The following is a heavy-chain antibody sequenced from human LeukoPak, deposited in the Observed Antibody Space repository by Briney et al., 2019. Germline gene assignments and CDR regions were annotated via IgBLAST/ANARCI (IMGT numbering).Heavy chain of an antibody. D-gene: IGHD2-2*01. J-gene: IGHJ4*02. V-gene: IGHV4-61*02. Sequence: SETLSLTCTVSGGSISSGSYYWSWIRQPAGKGLEWIGRIYTSGSTYYNPSLKSRVTISVDTSKNQFSLKLSSVTAADTAVYYCARHWPGYCSSTSCSRNFDYWGQGTLVTVSS. CDR3: ARHWPGYCSSTSCSRNFDY. CDR1: GGSISSGSYY. CDR2: IYTSGST.